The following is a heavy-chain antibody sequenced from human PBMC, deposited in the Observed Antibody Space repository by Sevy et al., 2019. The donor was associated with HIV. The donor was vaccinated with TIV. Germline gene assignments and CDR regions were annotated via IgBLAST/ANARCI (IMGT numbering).Heavy chain of an antibody. CDR1: GYTFNSYG. CDR2: ISAYNGNT. V-gene: IGHV1-18*01. Sequence: ASLKVSCKASGYTFNSYGISWVRQAPGQGLEWMGWISAYNGNTNYAQKLQGRVTMATDTSTSTAYMELRSLRSDDTAVYYCARTYSSSWYNWFDPWGQGTLVTVSS. D-gene: IGHD6-13*01. J-gene: IGHJ5*02. CDR3: ARTYSSSWYNWFDP.